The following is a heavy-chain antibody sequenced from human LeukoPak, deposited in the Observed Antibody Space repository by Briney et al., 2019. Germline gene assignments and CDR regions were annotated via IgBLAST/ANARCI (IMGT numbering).Heavy chain of an antibody. CDR3: ARSPPTTYYYDSSGPPDAFDI. CDR2: ISGSGGST. D-gene: IGHD3-22*01. V-gene: IGHV3-23*01. J-gene: IGHJ3*02. CDR1: GFTFSSYG. Sequence: GGSLRLSCAASGFTFSSYGMSWVRQAPGKGLEWVSAISGSGGSTYYADSVKGRFTISRDNSKNTLYLQMNSLRAEDTAVYYCARSPPTTYYYDSSGPPDAFDIWGQGTMVTVSS.